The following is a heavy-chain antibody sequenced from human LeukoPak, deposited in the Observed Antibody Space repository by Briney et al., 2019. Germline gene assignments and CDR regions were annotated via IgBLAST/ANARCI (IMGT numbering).Heavy chain of an antibody. V-gene: IGHV3-23*01. D-gene: IGHD3-22*01. CDR1: GFTFSSYA. CDR3: AKESASGYYYDSGHFDY. Sequence: GSLRLSCAASGFTFSSYAMSWVRQAPGKGLEWVSAISGSGGSTYYADSVKGRFTISRDNSKNTLYLQMNSLRAEDTAVYYCAKESASGYYYDSGHFDYWGQGTLVTVSS. CDR2: ISGSGGST. J-gene: IGHJ4*02.